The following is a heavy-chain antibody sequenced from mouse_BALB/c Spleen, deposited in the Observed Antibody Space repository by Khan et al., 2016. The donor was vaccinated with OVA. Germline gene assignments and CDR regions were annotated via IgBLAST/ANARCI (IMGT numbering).Heavy chain of an antibody. CDR3: ARTGRIKY. J-gene: IGHJ2*01. CDR1: GYSITSDYG. CDR2: ISYSGST. Sequence: VQLKESGPGLVKPSQSLYLTCTATGYSITSDYGWNWIRKFPGNKLEWMGYISYSGSTNYNPSLKSRISITRDKSKNPFFLQLNSVTTEDTATDYCARTGRIKYWGQGTMLTVSS. D-gene: IGHD1-1*01. V-gene: IGHV3-2*02.